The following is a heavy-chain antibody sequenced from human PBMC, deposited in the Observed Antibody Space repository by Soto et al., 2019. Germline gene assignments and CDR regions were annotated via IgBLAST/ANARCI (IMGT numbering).Heavy chain of an antibody. V-gene: IGHV4-59*08. CDR3: ARGVRGFDP. Sequence: WIRQPPGKGLEWIGYIYYSGSTNYNPSLKSRVTISVDTSKNQFSLKLSSVTAADTAVYYCARGVRGFDPWGQGTLVTVSS. J-gene: IGHJ5*02. CDR2: IYYSGST.